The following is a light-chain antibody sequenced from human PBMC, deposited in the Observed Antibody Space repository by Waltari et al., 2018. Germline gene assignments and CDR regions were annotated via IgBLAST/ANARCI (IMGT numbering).Light chain of an antibody. J-gene: IGKJ2*03. CDR1: QDNRRY. Sequence: DIRMTQSPSSLSASVGDRVTITCRASQDNRRYLNWYQQKPGKAPNLLIYTASSLQSGVPPRFSGSGSGTDFTLTITSLQPEDFATYFCQQSYSTPYSFAQGTKVEIK. CDR3: QQSYSTPYS. V-gene: IGKV1-39*01. CDR2: TAS.